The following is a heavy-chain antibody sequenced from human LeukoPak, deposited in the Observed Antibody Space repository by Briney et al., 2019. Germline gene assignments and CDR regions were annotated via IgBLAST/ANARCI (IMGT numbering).Heavy chain of an antibody. J-gene: IGHJ6*03. CDR3: ARGGTYYYYYYMDV. CDR1: GHTFTGYY. Sequence: ASVKVSCKASGHTFTGYYMHLVRHAPGQGLEWMGWINPNSGGTNYAQKFQGRVTMTRDTSISTAYMELSRLRSDDTAVYYCARGGTYYYYYYMDVWGKGTMVTVSS. V-gene: IGHV1-2*02. D-gene: IGHD1-1*01. CDR2: INPNSGGT.